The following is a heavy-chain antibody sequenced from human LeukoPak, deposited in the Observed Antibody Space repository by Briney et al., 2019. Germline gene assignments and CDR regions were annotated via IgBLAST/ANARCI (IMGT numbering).Heavy chain of an antibody. J-gene: IGHJ5*02. CDR1: GYTFTSYD. Sequence: GASVKVSCKASGYTFTSYDINWVRQATGQGLEWMGWMNPNSGNTGYAQRFQDRVTMTRDTSISTAYMEVSRLRYDDTAVYYCARPLRVTMIRGAAFRASSDFDPWGQGTLVTVSS. CDR2: MNPNSGNT. CDR3: ARPLRVTMIRGAAFRASSDFDP. D-gene: IGHD3-10*01. V-gene: IGHV1-8*02.